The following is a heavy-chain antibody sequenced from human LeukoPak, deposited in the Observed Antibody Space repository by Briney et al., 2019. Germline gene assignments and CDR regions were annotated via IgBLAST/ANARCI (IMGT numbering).Heavy chain of an antibody. CDR2: IYYSGST. CDR1: GGSISSYY. Sequence: SETLSLTCTVSGGSISSYYWSWIRQPPGKGPEWIGYIYYSGSTNYNPSLRSRVTISVDTSKNQFSLKLSSVTAADTAVYYCARGGNYGDYDGYFDYWGQGTLVTVSS. CDR3: ARGGNYGDYDGYFDY. D-gene: IGHD4-17*01. V-gene: IGHV4-59*08. J-gene: IGHJ4*02.